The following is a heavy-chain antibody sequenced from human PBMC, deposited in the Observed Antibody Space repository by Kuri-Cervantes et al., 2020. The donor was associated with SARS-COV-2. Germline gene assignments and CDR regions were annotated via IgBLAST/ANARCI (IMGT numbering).Heavy chain of an antibody. CDR3: ARIAVVISDAFDI. CDR1: GGSISSGSYY. V-gene: IGHV4-39*01. CDR2: INYVGST. D-gene: IGHD3-22*01. J-gene: IGHJ3*02. Sequence: SETLSLTCNVSGGSISSGSYYWGWIRQPPGKGLEWIANINYVGSTYSNPFLKSRLTISVDTSTNRFSLKLNSVTAADTAAYYCARIAVVISDAFDIWGQGTVVTVSS.